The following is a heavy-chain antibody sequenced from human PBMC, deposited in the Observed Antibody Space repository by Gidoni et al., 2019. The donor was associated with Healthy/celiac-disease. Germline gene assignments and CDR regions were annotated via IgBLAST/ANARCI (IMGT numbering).Heavy chain of an antibody. Sequence: QVTLKKSGPVLVEPTEALTLAYTVSGFSLRNARMGVSWIRQPPVTALEWLAHIFSNDEKSYSTSLKSRLTISKDTSKSQVVLTMTNMDPVDTATYYCARSRGYSYGCFDYWGQGTLVTVSS. V-gene: IGHV2-26*01. J-gene: IGHJ4*02. CDR1: GFSLRNARMG. D-gene: IGHD5-18*01. CDR3: ARSRGYSYGCFDY. CDR2: IFSNDEK.